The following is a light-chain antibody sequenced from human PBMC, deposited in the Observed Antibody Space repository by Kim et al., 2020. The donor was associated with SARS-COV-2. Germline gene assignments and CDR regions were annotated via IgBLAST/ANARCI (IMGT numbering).Light chain of an antibody. CDR2: DNN. CDR3: GTWDSSLSAYV. Sequence: QSVLTQPPSVSAAPGQKVTISCSGSNSNIGNNYVSWYQHLPGTAPKLLIYDNNKRPSGISDRFSGSKSGTSATLGITGLQTGDEADYYCGTWDSSLSAYVFGGGTQVTVL. CDR1: NSNIGNNY. J-gene: IGLJ1*01. V-gene: IGLV1-51*01.